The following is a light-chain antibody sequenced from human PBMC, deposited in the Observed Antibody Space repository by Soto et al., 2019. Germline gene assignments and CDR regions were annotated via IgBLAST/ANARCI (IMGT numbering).Light chain of an antibody. CDR1: QTISSR. V-gene: IGKV1-5*03. CDR3: QQYNEFQYT. Sequence: DIQMTQSPSSLSASVGDRVTITCWASQTISSRLAWYQQKPGQAPKLLIYKATNLQTGVASRFSGSGSGTEFSLTISSLQPDDFAVYYCQQYNEFQYTFGQGTRLDI. J-gene: IGKJ2*01. CDR2: KAT.